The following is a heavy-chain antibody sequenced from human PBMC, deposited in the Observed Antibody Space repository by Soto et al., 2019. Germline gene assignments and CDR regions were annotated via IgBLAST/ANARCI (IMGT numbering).Heavy chain of an antibody. CDR3: ARSYDSSGFNWFDP. D-gene: IGHD3-22*01. CDR1: GGSISSSNW. Sequence: SETLSLTCAVSGGSISSSNWWSWVRQPPGKGLEWIGEIYHSGSTNYNPSLKSRVTISVDKSKNQLSLKLSSVTAADTAVYYCARSYDSSGFNWFDPWGQGTLVTVSS. J-gene: IGHJ5*02. V-gene: IGHV4-4*02. CDR2: IYHSGST.